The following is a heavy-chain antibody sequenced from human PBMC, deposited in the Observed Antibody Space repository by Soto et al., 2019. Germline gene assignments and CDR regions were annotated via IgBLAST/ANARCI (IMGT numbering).Heavy chain of an antibody. Sequence: SETLSLTCTVSGGSISSSSYYWGWIRQPPGKGLEWIGSIYYSGSTYYKPSLKSRVTISVDTSKNKFYLKLSSVTAADTAVYFFARDSYDILTGYYPGHFDYWGQGTLVTVSS. CDR2: IYYSGST. J-gene: IGHJ4*02. V-gene: IGHV4-39*07. CDR1: GGSISSSSYY. D-gene: IGHD3-9*01. CDR3: ARDSYDILTGYYPGHFDY.